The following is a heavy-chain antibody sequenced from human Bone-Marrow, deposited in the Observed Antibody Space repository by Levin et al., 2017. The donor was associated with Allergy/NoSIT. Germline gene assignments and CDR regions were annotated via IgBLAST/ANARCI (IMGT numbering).Heavy chain of an antibody. CDR1: GFTFSDYT. J-gene: IGHJ4*02. CDR3: VRDEHEGGDRWPYYFDF. V-gene: IGHV3-11*05. Sequence: GESLKISCAASGFTFSDYTMSWIRQAPGEGLQWVSYITSSDAYTNYVDSVRGRFTISRDNAKNSLYLQMDSLRPEDTAVYYCVRDEHEGGDRWPYYFDFWGRGTLVTVSS. D-gene: IGHD1/OR15-1a*01. CDR2: ITSSDAYT.